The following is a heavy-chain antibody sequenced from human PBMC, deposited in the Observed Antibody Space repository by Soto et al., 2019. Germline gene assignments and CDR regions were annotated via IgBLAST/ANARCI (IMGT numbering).Heavy chain of an antibody. Sequence: SVGSLRLSCAASGFTFSSYEMNWVRQAPGKGLEWVSYISSSGSTIYYADSVKGRFTISRDNAKNSLYLQMNSLRAEDTAVYYCARVSVFGIFAYGMDVWGQGTTVTVSS. V-gene: IGHV3-48*03. CDR1: GFTFSSYE. D-gene: IGHD3-10*02. CDR2: ISSSGSTI. J-gene: IGHJ6*02. CDR3: ARVSVFGIFAYGMDV.